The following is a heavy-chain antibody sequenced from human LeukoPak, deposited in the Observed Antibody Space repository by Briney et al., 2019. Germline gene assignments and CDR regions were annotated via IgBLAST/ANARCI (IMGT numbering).Heavy chain of an antibody. V-gene: IGHV3-53*01. Sequence: GGSLRLSCAASGFTVSGNYMSWVCQAPGKGLEWVSVIYTAGSTYNADSVKGRFTISRDKSKNTLYLQMNTLRAEDTAVYFCAGGNTWPGLSYWGQGTLVTVSS. CDR1: GFTVSGNY. D-gene: IGHD6-25*01. CDR3: AGGNTWPGLSY. J-gene: IGHJ4*02. CDR2: IYTAGST.